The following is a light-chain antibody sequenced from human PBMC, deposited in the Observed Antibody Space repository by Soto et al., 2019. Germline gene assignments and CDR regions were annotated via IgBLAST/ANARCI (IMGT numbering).Light chain of an antibody. CDR2: YDD. CDR3: AAWDDSLNGPV. V-gene: IGLV1-36*01. CDR1: SSNIGNNA. Sequence: QSVLTQPPSVSEASRQRVTISCSGSSSNIGNNAVNWYQQLPGKAPKLLIYYDDLLPSGVSDRFSGSKSGTSASLAISGLQSEDEADYYCAAWDDSLNGPVFGTGTQLTVL. J-gene: IGLJ1*01.